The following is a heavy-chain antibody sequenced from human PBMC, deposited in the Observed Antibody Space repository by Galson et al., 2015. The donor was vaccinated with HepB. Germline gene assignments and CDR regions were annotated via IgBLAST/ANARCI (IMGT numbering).Heavy chain of an antibody. D-gene: IGHD6-19*01. CDR3: ARDLHSGWLHYFDY. Sequence: CKASGYTFTSYAMHWVRQAPGQRLEWMGWINAGNGNTKYSQKFQGRVTITRDTSASTAYMELSSLRSEDTAVYYCARDLHSGWLHYFDYWGQGTLVTVSS. J-gene: IGHJ4*02. CDR1: GYTFTSYA. CDR2: INAGNGNT. V-gene: IGHV1-3*01.